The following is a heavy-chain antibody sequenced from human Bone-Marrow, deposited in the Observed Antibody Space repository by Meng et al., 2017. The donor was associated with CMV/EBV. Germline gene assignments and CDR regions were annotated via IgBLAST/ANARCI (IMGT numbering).Heavy chain of an antibody. J-gene: IGHJ6*02. CDR1: GFTFSSYW. Sequence: GESLKISCAASGFTFSSYWMHWVRQAPGKGLVWVSRINSDGSSTSYADSVKGRFTISRDNAKNTLYLQMNSLRAEDTAVYYCAKIKGIVVVPAAIGPYYYYYGMDVWGQGTTVTVSS. CDR2: INSDGSST. D-gene: IGHD2-2*02. V-gene: IGHV3-74*01. CDR3: AKIKGIVVVPAAIGPYYYYYGMDV.